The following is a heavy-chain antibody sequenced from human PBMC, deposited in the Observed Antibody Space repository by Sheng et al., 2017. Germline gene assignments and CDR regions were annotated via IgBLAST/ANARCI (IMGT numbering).Heavy chain of an antibody. D-gene: IGHD3-10*01. CDR2: ISSSGSDL. CDR1: GFTFSFYS. Sequence: EVQLVESGGGLVKPGGSLRLSCAASGFTFSFYSMNWVRQAPGKGLEWVSFISSSGSDLYYADSVKGRFTISRDNAKNSLYLQMNSLRGEDTAVYYCAVWFGTPAGYWGQGTLVTVSS. J-gene: IGHJ4*02. CDR3: AVWFGTPAGY. V-gene: IGHV3-21*01.